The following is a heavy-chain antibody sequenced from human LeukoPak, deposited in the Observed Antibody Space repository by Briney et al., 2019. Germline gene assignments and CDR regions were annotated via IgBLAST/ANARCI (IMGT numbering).Heavy chain of an antibody. J-gene: IGHJ5*02. CDR2: IYYSGST. Sequence: SETLSLTCTVSGGSISSYYWSWIRQPPGKGLEWIGYIYYSGSTNYNPSLKSRVTISVDTSKNQFSLKLSSVTAADTAVYYCAREGGSPWWGLPRYNWFDPWGQGTLVTVSS. V-gene: IGHV4-59*12. CDR3: AREGGSPWWGLPRYNWFDP. CDR1: GGSISSYY. D-gene: IGHD1-26*01.